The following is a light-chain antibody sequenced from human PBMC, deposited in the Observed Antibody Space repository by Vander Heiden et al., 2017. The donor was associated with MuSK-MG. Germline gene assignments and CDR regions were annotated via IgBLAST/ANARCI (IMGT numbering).Light chain of an antibody. J-gene: IGKJ4*01. V-gene: IGKV1-33*01. CDR3: QQDDNLPLT. CDR2: DAS. CDR1: QDINNY. Sequence: DIQMTQSPSSLSTPVGDRVTITCQASQDINNYLHWYQHKPGKAPKLLIYDASNLETGVPSRFSGSGSGTDYTFTISSLQPEDVATYYCQQDDNLPLTFGGGTKVEI.